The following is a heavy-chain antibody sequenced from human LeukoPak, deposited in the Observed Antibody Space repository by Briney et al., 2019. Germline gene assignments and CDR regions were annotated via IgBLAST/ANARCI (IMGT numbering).Heavy chain of an antibody. CDR3: AKTLVGATGDFDY. J-gene: IGHJ4*02. D-gene: IGHD1-26*01. V-gene: IGHV3-23*01. CDR1: GFTFSSYS. CDR2: ISGSGGST. Sequence: GGSLRLLCAASGFTFSSYSMNWVRQAPGKGLEWVSAISGSGGSTYYADSVKGRFTISRDNSKNTLYLQMNSLRAEDTAVYYCAKTLVGATGDFDYWGQGTLVTVSS.